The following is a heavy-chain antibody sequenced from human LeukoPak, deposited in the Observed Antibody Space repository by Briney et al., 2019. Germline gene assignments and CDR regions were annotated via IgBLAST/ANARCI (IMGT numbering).Heavy chain of an antibody. D-gene: IGHD6-13*01. CDR3: ARAGSSWYYFDY. CDR2: ISSNGGST. V-gene: IGHV3-64*01. Sequence: GGSLRLSCAASGFTFSSYAMHWVRQAPGKGLEYVSAISSNGGSTYYANSVKGRFTISRDNSKNTLHLQMGSLRAEDMAVYYCARAGSSWYYFDYWGQGTLVTVSS. J-gene: IGHJ4*02. CDR1: GFTFSSYA.